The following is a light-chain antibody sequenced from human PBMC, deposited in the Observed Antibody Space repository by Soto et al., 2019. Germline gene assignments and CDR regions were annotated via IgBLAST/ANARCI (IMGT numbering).Light chain of an antibody. Sequence: EIVLTQSPGTLSLSPGERATLSCRASQIVSSTYLAWFQQKPGQAPRLLIYGASTRATGIPDRFSGSGSGTDCTLTISGLEPEDFALYYCQQYGVTPPNTFGGGTKVEV. V-gene: IGKV3-20*01. CDR2: GAS. J-gene: IGKJ4*01. CDR1: QIVSSTY. CDR3: QQYGVTPPNT.